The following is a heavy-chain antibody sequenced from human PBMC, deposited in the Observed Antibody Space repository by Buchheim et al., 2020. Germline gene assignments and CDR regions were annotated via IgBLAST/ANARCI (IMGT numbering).Heavy chain of an antibody. D-gene: IGHD6-13*01. CDR2: INHSGST. J-gene: IGHJ6*02. CDR1: GGSFSGYY. V-gene: IGHV4-34*01. CDR3: ASSRAAAAALYYYYYGMDV. Sequence: QVQLQQWGAGLLKPSETLSLTCAVYGGSFSGYYWSWIRQPPGKGLEWIGEINHSGSTNYNPSLKSRVTISVDTSKNQFSLKLSSVTAADTAVYYCASSRAAAAALYYYYYGMDVWGQGTT.